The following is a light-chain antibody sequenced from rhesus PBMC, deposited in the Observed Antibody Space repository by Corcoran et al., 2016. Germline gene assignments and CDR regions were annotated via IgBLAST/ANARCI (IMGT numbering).Light chain of an antibody. J-gene: IGKJ4*01. CDR2: DAS. CDR3: LQDYNIPRT. V-gene: IGKV1-94*01. CDR1: QGINKE. Sequence: DIQMTQSPSSLSASVGDRVTVTCRASQGINKELSWYQQNPGKAPTLLIYDASTLQTGVSSRFSGSGSGTDFTLTISSLQPEDVASYYCLQDYNIPRTFGGGTKVEIK.